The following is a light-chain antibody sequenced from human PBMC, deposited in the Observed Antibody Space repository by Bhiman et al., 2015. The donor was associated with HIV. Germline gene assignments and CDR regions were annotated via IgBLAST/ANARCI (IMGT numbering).Light chain of an antibody. CDR1: SSDVGGYNY. V-gene: IGLV2-8*01. Sequence: QSALTQPASVSGSPGQSITISCTGTSSDVGGYNYVSWYQQHPGKAPKLIIYEVSKRPSGVPDRFSGSKSGNTASLTVSGLQAEDEADYYCSSYRLFGGRTKLTVL. J-gene: IGLJ3*02. CDR2: EVS. CDR3: SSYRL.